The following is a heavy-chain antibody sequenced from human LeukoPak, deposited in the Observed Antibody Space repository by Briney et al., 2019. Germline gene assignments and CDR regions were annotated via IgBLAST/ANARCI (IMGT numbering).Heavy chain of an antibody. J-gene: IGHJ4*02. CDR2: IKQNGSEK. CDR1: GFTFSSYV. Sequence: PGGSLRLSCAASGFTFSSYVMHWVRQAPGKGLEWVANIKQNGSEKYYVDSVKGRFTISRDNAKNSLYLQMNSLRAEDTAVYYCARDHYSSSWYYWGQGTLVTVSS. D-gene: IGHD6-13*01. CDR3: ARDHYSSSWYY. V-gene: IGHV3-7*01.